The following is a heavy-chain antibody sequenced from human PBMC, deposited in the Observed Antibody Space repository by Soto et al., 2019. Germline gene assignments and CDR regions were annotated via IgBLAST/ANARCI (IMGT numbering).Heavy chain of an antibody. CDR2: IIPIFGTA. CDR1: GGTFSSYA. J-gene: IGHJ4*02. Sequence: QVQLVQSGAEVKKPGSSVKVSCKASGGTFSSYAISWVRQAPGQGLEWMGGIIPIFGTANYAQKFQGRVTITADESTSTAYMELSSMRYEDTAVYYCAREAYCGGDCYPWFDYWGQGTLVTVSS. V-gene: IGHV1-69*01. D-gene: IGHD2-21*02. CDR3: AREAYCGGDCYPWFDY.